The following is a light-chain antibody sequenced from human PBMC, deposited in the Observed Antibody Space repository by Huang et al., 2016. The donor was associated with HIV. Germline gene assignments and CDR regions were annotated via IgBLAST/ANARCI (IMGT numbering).Light chain of an antibody. CDR2: GAS. Sequence: EKVMTQSPATLSVSPGERATLSCRASKSVSSNLAWYQQKPGQAPRLLIYGASTRATGIPARFSGSGSGTEFTLTISSLQSEDFAVYYCQQYNNWPRTFGQGTKVEIK. CDR1: KSVSSN. J-gene: IGKJ1*01. V-gene: IGKV3-15*01. CDR3: QQYNNWPRT.